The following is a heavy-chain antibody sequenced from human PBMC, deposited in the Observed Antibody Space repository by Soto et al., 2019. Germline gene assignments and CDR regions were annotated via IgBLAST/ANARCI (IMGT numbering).Heavy chain of an antibody. D-gene: IGHD3-10*01. CDR1: VFTFSCSA. CDR2: ANTDGGNT. Sequence: GGSLRLSCAASVFTFSCSAMHWVRQASGKWLEWLSRANTDGGNTTXADSVKGRXPISSDNSKNTXYLQMXGLRAGDTAVYYCVRDGEFPRRFDYWCQGILVTVSS. CDR3: VRDGEFPRRFDY. J-gene: IGHJ4*02. V-gene: IGHV3-74*03.